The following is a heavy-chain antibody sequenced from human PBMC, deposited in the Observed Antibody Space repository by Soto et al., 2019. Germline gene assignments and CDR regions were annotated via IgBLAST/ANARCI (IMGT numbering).Heavy chain of an antibody. V-gene: IGHV1-69*06. CDR1: GGTSSNFV. CDR2: ILPMFGAV. J-gene: IGHJ6*02. D-gene: IGHD3-3*01. Sequence: QLQLVQSGAEVKKSGSSVKVSCKASGGTSSNFVITWVRQVPGQGLEWLGGILPMFGAVKYAQKFQDRLTITADRSTNTDAMELGSMTSDDTAVYYCARPKRSGYDRGDSYYHTMDVWGHGTTVTVS. CDR3: ARPKRSGYDRGDSYYHTMDV.